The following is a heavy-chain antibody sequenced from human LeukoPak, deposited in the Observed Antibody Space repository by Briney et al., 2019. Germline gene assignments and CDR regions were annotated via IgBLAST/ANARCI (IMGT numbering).Heavy chain of an antibody. Sequence: KPSETLSLTCTVSGGSISSSSYYWGWLRQPPGKGLEWIGSIYYSGSTYYNPSLKSRVTISVDTSKNQFSLKLSSVTAADTAVYYCARDGGSSIAARGQKGDQNKFDPWGQGTLVTVSS. V-gene: IGHV4-39*07. J-gene: IGHJ5*02. CDR1: GGSISSSSYY. CDR2: IYYSGST. CDR3: ARDGGSSIAARGQKGDQNKFDP. D-gene: IGHD6-6*01.